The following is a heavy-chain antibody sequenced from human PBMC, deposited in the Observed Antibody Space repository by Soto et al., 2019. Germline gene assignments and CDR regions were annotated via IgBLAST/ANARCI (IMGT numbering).Heavy chain of an antibody. V-gene: IGHV1-69*13. CDR3: ARTGTPVPAAIYWFDP. J-gene: IGHJ5*02. CDR1: GVTFSSYA. Sequence: ASVKVSCKASGVTFSSYAISWVRQAPGQGLEWMGGIIPIFGTANYAQKFQGRVTITADESTSTAYMELSSLRSEDTAVYYCARTGTPVPAAIYWFDPWGQGTLVTVSS. CDR2: IIPIFGTA. D-gene: IGHD2-2*01.